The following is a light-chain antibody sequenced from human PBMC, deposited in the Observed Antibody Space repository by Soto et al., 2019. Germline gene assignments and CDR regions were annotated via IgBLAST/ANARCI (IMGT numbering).Light chain of an antibody. J-gene: IGKJ5*01. Sequence: EVVVTQSPATLSVSPGERATLSCRASQTVHHNYLAWYQQKPGQAPRLLIYGISARATGVPARFSGSGSGTEFTLTISSVQSEDFAIYYCQQYTQWPITFGQGTRLEIK. CDR3: QQYTQWPIT. CDR1: QTVHHN. V-gene: IGKV3-15*01. CDR2: GIS.